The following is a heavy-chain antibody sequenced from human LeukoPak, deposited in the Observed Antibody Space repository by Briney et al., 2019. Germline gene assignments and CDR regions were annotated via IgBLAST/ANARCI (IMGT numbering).Heavy chain of an antibody. V-gene: IGHV4-59*11. D-gene: IGHD2-2*01. J-gene: IGHJ5*02. CDR1: DDSFSSHY. CDR3: ARVAGYCSSTSCSSVWFDP. Sequence: SETLSLTCAVSDDSFSSHYWTWIRQPPGKGLEWIGYISYIGSTNYNPSLKSRVTISVDTSKNQFSLKLSSVTAADTAVYYCARVAGYCSSTSCSSVWFDPWGQGTLVTVSS. CDR2: ISYIGST.